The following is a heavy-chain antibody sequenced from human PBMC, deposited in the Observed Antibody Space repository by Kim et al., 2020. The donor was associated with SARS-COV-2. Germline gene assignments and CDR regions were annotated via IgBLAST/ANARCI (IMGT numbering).Heavy chain of an antibody. CDR2: ISCDGGST. CDR1: GFTFDDYT. Sequence: GGSLRLSCAASGFTFDDYTMHWVRQAPGKGLEWVSLISCDGGSTYYADSVKGRFTISRDNSKNSLYLQMNSLRTEDTALYYCAKGVPRGYNYGYYYGMDVWGQGTTVTVSS. CDR3: AKGVPRGYNYGYYYGMDV. V-gene: IGHV3-43*01. D-gene: IGHD5-18*01. J-gene: IGHJ6*02.